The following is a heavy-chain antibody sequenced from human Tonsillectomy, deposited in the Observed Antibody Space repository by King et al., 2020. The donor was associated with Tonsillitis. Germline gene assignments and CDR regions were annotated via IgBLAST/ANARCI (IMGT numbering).Heavy chain of an antibody. J-gene: IGHJ3*02. D-gene: IGHD2/OR15-2a*01. V-gene: IGHV3-33*01. CDR2: IWYDGSNK. Sequence: VQLVESGGGVVQPGRSLRLSCAASGVTFSSYGMHWSRQAPGKGLEWVAAIWYDGSNKFYVGSVKGRFTIVRDNSKNILYLQMDSLRAEDTAMYHCARSIQSANSDAFDIWGQGTMVTVSS. CDR1: GVTFSSYG. CDR3: ARSIQSANSDAFDI.